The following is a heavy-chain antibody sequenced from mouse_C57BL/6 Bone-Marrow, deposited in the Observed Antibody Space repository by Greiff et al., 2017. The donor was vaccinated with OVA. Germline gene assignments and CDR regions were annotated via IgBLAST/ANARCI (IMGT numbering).Heavy chain of an antibody. J-gene: IGHJ2*01. V-gene: IGHV3-6*01. D-gene: IGHD1-1*01. CDR3: ARSSYYYGSFG. CDR1: GYSITSGYY. CDR2: ISYDGSN. Sequence: EVQRVESGPGLVKPSQSLSLTCSVTGYSITSGYYWNWIRQFPGNKLEWMGYISYDGSNNYNPSLKNRISITRDTSKNQFFLKLNSVTTEDTATYYCARSSYYYGSFGWGQGTTLTVSS.